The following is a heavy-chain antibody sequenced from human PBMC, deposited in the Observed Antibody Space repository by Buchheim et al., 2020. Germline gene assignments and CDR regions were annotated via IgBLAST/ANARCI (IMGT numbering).Heavy chain of an antibody. J-gene: IGHJ4*02. CDR1: GFTFSNFG. CDR3: AKELNSGRYYLDS. D-gene: IGHD6-19*01. CDR2: ISYDGTNK. V-gene: IGHV3-30*18. Sequence: QVQLVESGGGVVQPGRSLRLSCAASGFTFSNFGIHWVRQAPGKGLEWVAVISYDGTNKYYADSVKGRFTISRDNSKNTLYLQMNSLRAEDTAVYYCAKELNSGRYYLDSWGQGTL.